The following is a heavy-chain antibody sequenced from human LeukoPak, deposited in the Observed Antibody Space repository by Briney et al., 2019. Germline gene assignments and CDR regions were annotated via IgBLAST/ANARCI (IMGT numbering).Heavy chain of an antibody. V-gene: IGHV4-34*01. Sequence: SETLSLTCAVYGGSFSGYYWSWVRQPPGKGLEWIGEINHSGSTKYNPSLKSRVTISVDTSKSQFSLKLSSVTAADTAVYYCARRLGRKFGERFYYYHYMDVWGKGTTVTISS. CDR3: ARRLGRKFGERFYYYHYMDV. CDR2: INHSGST. D-gene: IGHD3-10*01. CDR1: GGSFSGYY. J-gene: IGHJ6*03.